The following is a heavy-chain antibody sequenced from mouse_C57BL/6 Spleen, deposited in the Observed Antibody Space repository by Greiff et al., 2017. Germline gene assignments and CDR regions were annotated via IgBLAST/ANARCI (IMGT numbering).Heavy chain of an antibody. V-gene: IGHV1-82*01. CDR2: IYPGDGDT. CDR1: GYAFSSSW. Sequence: VQLQQSGPELVKPGASVKISCKASGYAFSSSWMNWVKQRPGKGLEWIGRIYPGDGDTNYNGKFKGKATLTADKSSSTAYMQLSRLTSEDSAVYFCARGEGFYAMDYWGQGTSVTVSS. CDR3: ARGEGFYAMDY. J-gene: IGHJ4*01.